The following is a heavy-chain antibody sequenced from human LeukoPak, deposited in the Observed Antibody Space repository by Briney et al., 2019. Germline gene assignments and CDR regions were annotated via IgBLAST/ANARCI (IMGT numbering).Heavy chain of an antibody. V-gene: IGHV3-33*06. D-gene: IGHD6-19*01. Sequence: GGSLRLSCAASGFTFSSYGMHWVRQAPGKGLEWVAVIWYDGSNKYYADSVKGRFTISRDNSKNTLYLQMNSLRAEDTAVYYCAKDRESGWHPYAFDIWGQGTMVTVSS. CDR2: IWYDGSNK. CDR3: AKDRESGWHPYAFDI. CDR1: GFTFSSYG. J-gene: IGHJ3*02.